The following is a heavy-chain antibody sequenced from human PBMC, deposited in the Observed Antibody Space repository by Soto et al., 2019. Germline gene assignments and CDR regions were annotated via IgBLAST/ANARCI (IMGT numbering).Heavy chain of an antibody. CDR1: GYSFSHHW. J-gene: IGHJ4*02. CDR3: ARLSREFSSGPVY. V-gene: IGHV5-51*01. CDR2: IYPGDSDM. Sequence: LKLSCEGVGYSFSHHWIAWGRQMPETGLEWMGTIYPGDSDMRYSPSFRGQVTISVDKSINTAYLQWGSLKASDTDKYYWARLSREFSSGPVYWGQAILVTVSS. D-gene: IGHD3-3*01.